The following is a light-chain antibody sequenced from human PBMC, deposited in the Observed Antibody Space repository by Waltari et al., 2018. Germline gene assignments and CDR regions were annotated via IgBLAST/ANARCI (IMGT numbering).Light chain of an antibody. CDR1: THDIGYSDY. V-gene: IGLV2-14*03. CDR2: DFR. J-gene: IGLJ3*02. CDR3: SSHTTRSTWV. Sequence: QSALTQPASVSVSPGQSSPTSCTATTHDIGYSDYVSWYPQHLGRAPKLIIYDFRERPSGVSDRFSGSKSGNTASLIISGLQADDEADYYCSSHTTRSTWVFGGGTKLTVL.